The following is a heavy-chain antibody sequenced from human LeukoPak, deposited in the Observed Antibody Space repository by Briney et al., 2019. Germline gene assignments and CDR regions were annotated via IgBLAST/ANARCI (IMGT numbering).Heavy chain of an antibody. CDR3: AKDYSESRVADVFFEY. D-gene: IGHD2-15*01. CDR2: ITSGFTP. V-gene: IGHV3-23*01. Sequence: GGSLRLSCAASGLTFSDYAMSWFRQAPGKGLEWVSGITSGFTPHYADSVKGRFTISRDNSKNTFHRQLNSLRAEDTAVYYCAKDYSESRVADVFFEYWGQGTLVTVSS. J-gene: IGHJ4*02. CDR1: GLTFSDYA.